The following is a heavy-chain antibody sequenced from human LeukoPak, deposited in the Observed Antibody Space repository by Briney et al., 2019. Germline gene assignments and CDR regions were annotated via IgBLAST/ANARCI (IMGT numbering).Heavy chain of an antibody. V-gene: IGHV4-39*01. Sequence: SETLSLTCTVSGGSISSRTYYWGWIRQPPGKGLEWIGSIYYSGSTYYNPSLKSRVTISVDTSKNQFSLKLSSVTAADTAVYYCARQEWKHPNWFDPWGQGTLVTVSS. D-gene: IGHD1-26*01. CDR1: GGSISSRTYY. CDR3: ARQEWKHPNWFDP. CDR2: IYYSGST. J-gene: IGHJ5*02.